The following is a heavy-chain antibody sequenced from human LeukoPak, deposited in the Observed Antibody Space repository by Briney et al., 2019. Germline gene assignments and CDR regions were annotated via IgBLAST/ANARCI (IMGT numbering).Heavy chain of an antibody. V-gene: IGHV3-21*01. Sequence: GGSLRLSCAASGFTFSGHSMTWVRQAPGKGLEWVSSISRTGGHIYYADSVKGRFTISRDNARNSLSLQMNSLRADDTAVYFCVRDYRPGGYWGQGTLVTVSS. CDR2: ISRTGGHI. CDR3: VRDYRPGGY. J-gene: IGHJ4*02. CDR1: GFTFSGHS. D-gene: IGHD3-16*01.